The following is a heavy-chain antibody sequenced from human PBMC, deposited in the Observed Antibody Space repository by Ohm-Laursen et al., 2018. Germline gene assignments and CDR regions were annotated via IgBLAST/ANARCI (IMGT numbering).Heavy chain of an antibody. Sequence: GASVKVSCKASGYTFTGYYMHWVRQAPGQGLEWMGWINPNSGGTNYAQKFQGRVTMTRDTSISTAYMELSRLRSDDTAVYYCAREGTACSGGSCYSPDYWGQGTLVTVSS. CDR3: AREGTACSGGSCYSPDY. J-gene: IGHJ4*02. V-gene: IGHV1-2*02. CDR1: GYTFTGYY. CDR2: INPNSGGT. D-gene: IGHD2-15*01.